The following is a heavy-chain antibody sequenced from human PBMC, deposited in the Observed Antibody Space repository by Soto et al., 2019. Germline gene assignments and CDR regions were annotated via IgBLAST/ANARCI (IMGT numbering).Heavy chain of an antibody. CDR2: FDPEDGDT. Sequence: ASVKVSCKVSGYTLTELSMHWVRQAPGKGLEWMGGFDPEDGDTIYAQKFQGRVTMTEDTSTDTVYMELRSLRSEATAVYSCATDTPPQNLAYGSASYYNYWGQGTLVTVSS. CDR1: GYTLTELS. J-gene: IGHJ4*02. CDR3: ATDTPPQNLAYGSASYYNY. D-gene: IGHD3-10*01. V-gene: IGHV1-24*01.